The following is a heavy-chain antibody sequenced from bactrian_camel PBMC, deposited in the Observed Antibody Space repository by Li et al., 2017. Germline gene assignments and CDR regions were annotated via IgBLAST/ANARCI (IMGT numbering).Heavy chain of an antibody. Sequence: DVQLVESGGGSVQTGESLRLSCSVSGYTADSYCVGWFRQAPGKEREGVAAINWNGDSTNYADSVKGQFTISKDSAKDTLYLQMNSLKPEDTAMYYCAHESHDVVMVSTEPGNCCYGRREAGIYHLGSGDPGHRL. CDR2: INWNGDST. CDR3: AHESHDVVMVSTEPGNCCYGRREAGIYH. J-gene: IGHJ6*01. D-gene: IGHD3*01. V-gene: IGHV3S59*01. CDR1: GYTADSYC.